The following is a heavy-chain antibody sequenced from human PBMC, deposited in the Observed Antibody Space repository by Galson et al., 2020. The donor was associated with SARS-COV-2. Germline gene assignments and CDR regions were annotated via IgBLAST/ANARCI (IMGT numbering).Heavy chain of an antibody. Sequence: SETLSLTCTVSGGSVSSGSYYWSWIRQPPGKGLEWIGYIYYSGSTNYNPSLKSRVTISVDTSKKQFSLKLSSVTAADTAVYYCARDRGSGSSSEGVVDLLGQGTLVTVTS. J-gene: IGHJ5*02. CDR2: IYYSGST. CDR1: GGSVSSGSYY. V-gene: IGHV4-61*01. D-gene: IGHD6-6*01. CDR3: ARDRGSGSSSEGVVDL.